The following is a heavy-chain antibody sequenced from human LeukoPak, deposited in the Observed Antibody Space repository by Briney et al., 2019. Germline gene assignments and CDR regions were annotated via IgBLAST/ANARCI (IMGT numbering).Heavy chain of an antibody. V-gene: IGHV1-69*05. Sequence: SLKVSSKASGGTLSSYAISWVRHAPGQGLEWMGGIIPIFGTANSAQNLQGRVTIITDESTSTAYMELSSLRSEDTAVYYCAKSLRDSSGYWDPTYYYYYYMDVWGKGTTVTVSS. J-gene: IGHJ6*03. CDR1: GGTLSSYA. CDR3: AKSLRDSSGYWDPTYYYYYYMDV. CDR2: IIPIFGTA. D-gene: IGHD3-22*01.